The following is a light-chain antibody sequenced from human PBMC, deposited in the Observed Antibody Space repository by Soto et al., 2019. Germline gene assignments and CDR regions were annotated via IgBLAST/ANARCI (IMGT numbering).Light chain of an antibody. CDR2: EVS. CDR1: SSDVGGYNY. Sequence: QAVVTRPASVSGSPGQSITISCTGTSSDVGGYNYVSWYQQHPGKAPKLMIYEVSNRPSGVSNRFSGSKSGNTASLTISGLQAEDEADYYCSSYTSSSTRVFGTGTKLTVL. CDR3: SSYTSSSTRV. J-gene: IGLJ1*01. V-gene: IGLV2-14*01.